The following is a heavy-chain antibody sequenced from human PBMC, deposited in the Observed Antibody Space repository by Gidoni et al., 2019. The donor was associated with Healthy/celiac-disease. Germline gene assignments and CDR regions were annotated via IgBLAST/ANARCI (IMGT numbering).Heavy chain of an antibody. Sequence: QLQLQESGPGLVKPSETLSLPCTVPGGSISSSRYYWGWIRQPPGKGLEWIGSIYYSGSTYYNPSLKSRVTISVDTSKNQFSLKLSSVTAADTAVYYCARPGNDDSSGYYYGYYGMDVWGQGTTVTVSS. D-gene: IGHD3-22*01. CDR2: IYYSGST. CDR1: GGSISSSRYY. CDR3: ARPGNDDSSGYYYGYYGMDV. V-gene: IGHV4-39*01. J-gene: IGHJ6*02.